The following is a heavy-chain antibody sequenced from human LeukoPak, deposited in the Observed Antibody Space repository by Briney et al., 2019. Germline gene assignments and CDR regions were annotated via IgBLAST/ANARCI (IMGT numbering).Heavy chain of an antibody. J-gene: IGHJ6*02. CDR3: ARSAPVTNYDILTGLYYYGMDV. D-gene: IGHD3-9*01. CDR2: IYYSGST. V-gene: IGHV4-59*01. CDR1: GGSISTYF. Sequence: SETLSLTCTVSGGSISTYFWSWIRQPPGKGLEWIGYIYYSGSTNFNPSLKSRVTISVDTSKNQFSLKLSSVTAADTAVYYCARSAPVTNYDILTGLYYYGMDVWGQGTTVTVSS.